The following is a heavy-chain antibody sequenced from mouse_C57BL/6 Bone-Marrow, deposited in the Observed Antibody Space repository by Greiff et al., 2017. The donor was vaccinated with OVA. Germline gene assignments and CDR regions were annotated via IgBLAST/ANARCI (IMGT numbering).Heavy chain of an antibody. Sequence: VQLQQSGPELVKPGASVKISCKASGYSFTGYYMNWVKQSPEKSLEWIGEINPRTGGTTYNQKFKAKATLTVDKSSSTAYMQLKSLTSEDSAVYYCASHYYGSSYGFAYWGQGTLVTVSA. J-gene: IGHJ3*01. V-gene: IGHV1-42*01. CDR2: INPRTGGT. CDR3: ASHYYGSSYGFAY. D-gene: IGHD1-1*01. CDR1: GYSFTGYY.